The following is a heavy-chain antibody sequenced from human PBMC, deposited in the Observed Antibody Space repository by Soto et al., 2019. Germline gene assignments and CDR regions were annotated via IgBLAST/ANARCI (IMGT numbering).Heavy chain of an antibody. D-gene: IGHD6-6*01. J-gene: IGHJ6*02. CDR3: ARAHYIWYSSSSYYYAYGMDV. Sequence: SETLSLTCAVSGGSISSSNWWSCVRQPPGKGLEWIWEIYHSGSTNYNPSLKSRVTISVDKSKNQFSLKLSYVTAADTAVYYCARAHYIWYSSSSYYYAYGMDVWGQGTTATVSS. CDR1: GGSISSSNW. V-gene: IGHV4-4*02. CDR2: IYHSGST.